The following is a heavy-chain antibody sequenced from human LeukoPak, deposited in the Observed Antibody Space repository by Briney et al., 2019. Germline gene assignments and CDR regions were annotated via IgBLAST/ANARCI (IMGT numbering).Heavy chain of an antibody. V-gene: IGHV1-2*02. Sequence: GASVKVSCKASGYTFTGYYMHWVRQAPGQGLEWMGWINPNSGGTNFAPKFQGRVSMASDTSISTAYMELSSLRSDKTAVFYCAKGRDIIVVVGAHDNAFDTWGPGTMVTVSS. CDR2: INPNSGGT. D-gene: IGHD2-15*01. CDR3: AKGRDIIVVVGAHDNAFDT. J-gene: IGHJ3*02. CDR1: GYTFTGYY.